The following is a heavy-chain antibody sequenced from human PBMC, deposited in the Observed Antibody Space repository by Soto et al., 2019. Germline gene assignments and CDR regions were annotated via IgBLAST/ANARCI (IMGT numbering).Heavy chain of an antibody. CDR3: ASDMSTT. CDR1: GYTFTSHD. Sequence: QVQLVQSGAEVKKPGASVKVSCKASGYTFTSHDINWMRQTTGQGLEWMGWMNPNSGHTNSAQKFQGRVTMTRETAIDRAYMELINLRSEATAIYYCASDMSTTWGQGTLVTVSS. J-gene: IGHJ5*02. V-gene: IGHV1-8*01. CDR2: MNPNSGHT. D-gene: IGHD2-2*01.